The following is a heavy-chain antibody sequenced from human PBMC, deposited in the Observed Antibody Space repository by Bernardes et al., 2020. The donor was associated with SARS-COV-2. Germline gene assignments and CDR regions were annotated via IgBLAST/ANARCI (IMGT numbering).Heavy chain of an antibody. D-gene: IGHD6-19*01. CDR2: ISSSSSYI. J-gene: IGHJ6*02. CDR3: ARDRYSSGWYDV. V-gene: IGHV3-21*01. Sequence: GGSLRLSRAASGFTFSSYSMHWVRQAPGKGLEWVSSISSSSSYIYYADSVKGRFTISRDNAKNSLYLQMNSLRAEDTAVYYCARDRYSSGWYDVWGQGTTVTVAS. CDR1: GFTFSSYS.